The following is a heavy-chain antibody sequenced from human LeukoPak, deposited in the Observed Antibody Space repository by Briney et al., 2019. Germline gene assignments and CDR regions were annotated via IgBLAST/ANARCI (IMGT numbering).Heavy chain of an antibody. CDR3: ARSITMVRGAAFDY. D-gene: IGHD3-10*01. CDR1: GGSFSGYY. Sequence: SETLSLTCAVYGGSFSGYYWSWIRQPPGKGLEWIGEINHSGSTNYNPSLKSRVTISVDTSKNQFSLKLSSVTAADTAVYYCARSITMVRGAAFDYWGQGTLVTVSS. V-gene: IGHV4-34*01. J-gene: IGHJ4*02. CDR2: INHSGST.